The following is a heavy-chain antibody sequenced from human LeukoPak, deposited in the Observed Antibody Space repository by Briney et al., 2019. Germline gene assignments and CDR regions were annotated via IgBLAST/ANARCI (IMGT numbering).Heavy chain of an antibody. V-gene: IGHV4-38-2*02. J-gene: IGHJ5*02. CDR1: GYSISSGYY. D-gene: IGHD2-2*01. CDR2: IYHSGST. CDR3: AGDLSPCSTSCANWFGP. Sequence: SETLSLTCTVSGYSISSGYYWGWIRQPPGKGLEWIGSIYHSGSTYYNPSLKSRVTISVDTSKNQFSLKLSSVTAADTAVYYCAGDLSPCSTSCANWFGPWGQGTLVTVSS.